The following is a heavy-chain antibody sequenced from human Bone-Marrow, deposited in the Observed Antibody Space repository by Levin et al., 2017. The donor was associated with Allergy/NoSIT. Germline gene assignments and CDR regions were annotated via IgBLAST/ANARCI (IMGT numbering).Heavy chain of an antibody. D-gene: IGHD4-11*01. Sequence: GESLKISCAASGFTFSSYWMSWVRQAPGKGLEWVANIKQDGSEKYYVDSVKGRFTISRDNAKNSLYLQMNSLRAEDTAVYYCARGDYSKGSGWFDPWGQGTLVTVSS. V-gene: IGHV3-7*01. CDR2: IKQDGSEK. J-gene: IGHJ5*02. CDR1: GFTFSSYW. CDR3: ARGDYSKGSGWFDP.